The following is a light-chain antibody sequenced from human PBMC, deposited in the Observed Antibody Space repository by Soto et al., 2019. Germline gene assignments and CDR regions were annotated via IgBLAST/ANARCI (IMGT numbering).Light chain of an antibody. CDR2: AAS. Sequence: DIQMTQSPSSLSASVGDRVTITCRASQSISSYLDWYQQKPGKAPKLLIYAASSLESGIPSRFSGSGSGTDFTLTISSLQPEDFAAYYCQQRSNTPLTFGRGTKVEIK. J-gene: IGKJ4*01. CDR3: QQRSNTPLT. CDR1: QSISSY. V-gene: IGKV1-39*01.